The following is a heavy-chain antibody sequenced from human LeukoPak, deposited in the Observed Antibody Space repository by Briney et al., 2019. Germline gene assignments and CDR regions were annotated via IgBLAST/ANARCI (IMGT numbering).Heavy chain of an antibody. J-gene: IGHJ4*02. Sequence: SETLSLTCTVSGGSISSYYWSWIRQPPGKGLEWIGYSYYSGSTNYNPSLKSRVTISVDTSKNQFSLKLTSVTAADTAVYYCARTKLYCSGGSCYSSLDYWGQGTLVTVSS. CDR2: SYYSGST. CDR1: GGSISSYY. V-gene: IGHV4-59*01. CDR3: ARTKLYCSGGSCYSSLDY. D-gene: IGHD2-15*01.